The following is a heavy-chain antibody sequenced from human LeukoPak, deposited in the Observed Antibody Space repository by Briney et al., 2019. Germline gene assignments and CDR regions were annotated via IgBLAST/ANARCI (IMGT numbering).Heavy chain of an antibody. J-gene: IGHJ4*02. Sequence: GGSLRLSCAASGFTFSSYGMHWVRQAPGKGLEWVAFIRDDGSNKYYADSVTGRVTISMDNSKTTMSLQMNSLRAKDTAVYYCAKTPWELLKGYRNFDYWGQGTLVTVSS. V-gene: IGHV3-30*02. D-gene: IGHD1-26*01. CDR2: IRDDGSNK. CDR1: GFTFSSYG. CDR3: AKTPWELLKGYRNFDY.